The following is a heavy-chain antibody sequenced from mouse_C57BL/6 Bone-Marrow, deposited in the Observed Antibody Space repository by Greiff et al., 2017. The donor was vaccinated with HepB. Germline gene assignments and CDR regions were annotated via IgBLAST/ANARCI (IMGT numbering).Heavy chain of an antibody. Sequence: VKLMESGPGLVAPSQSLSITCTVSGFSLTSYGVHWVRQPPGKGLEWLVVIWSDGSTTYNSALKSRLSISKDNSKSQVFLKMNSLQTDDTAMYYCARHFGSSPYYAMDYWGQGTSVTVSS. CDR1: GFSLTSYG. CDR2: IWSDGST. D-gene: IGHD1-1*01. V-gene: IGHV2-6-1*01. CDR3: ARHFGSSPYYAMDY. J-gene: IGHJ4*01.